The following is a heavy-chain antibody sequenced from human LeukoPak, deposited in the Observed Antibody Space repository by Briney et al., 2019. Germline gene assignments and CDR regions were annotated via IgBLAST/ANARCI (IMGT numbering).Heavy chain of an antibody. V-gene: IGHV1-18*01. CDR2: ISAYNGNT. CDR1: GYNFNSYG. Sequence: AASVTVSCKASGYNFNSYGINWVRQAPGQGLEWMGWISAYNGNTNYAQELQGRVTMTTDTSTSTAYMELRSLRSDDTAVYYCARGGLGGSYVRDYWGQGTLVTVSS. CDR3: ARGGLGGSYVRDY. D-gene: IGHD1-26*01. J-gene: IGHJ4*02.